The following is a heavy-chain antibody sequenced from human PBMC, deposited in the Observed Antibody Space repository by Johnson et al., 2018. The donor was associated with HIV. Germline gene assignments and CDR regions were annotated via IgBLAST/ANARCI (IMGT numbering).Heavy chain of an antibody. J-gene: IGHJ3*02. V-gene: IGHV3-7*05. CDR3: ARERQQLVKGGVFDI. CDR1: RFTFSSYW. Sequence: VQLVESGGGLVQPGGSLRLSCAASRFTFSSYWMSWVRQAPGKGLEWVANIKQDGSEKYYVDSVKGRFIISRDNAKNSLYLQMNSLRAEDMAVYYCARERQQLVKGGVFDIWGQGTMVTVSS. D-gene: IGHD6-13*01. CDR2: IKQDGSEK.